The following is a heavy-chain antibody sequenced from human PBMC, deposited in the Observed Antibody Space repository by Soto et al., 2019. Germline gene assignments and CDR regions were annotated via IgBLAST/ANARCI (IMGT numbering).Heavy chain of an antibody. CDR2: ISYDGSNK. D-gene: IGHD6-19*01. CDR1: GFTFSSYG. Sequence: GGSLRLSCAASGFTFSSYGMHWVRQAPGKGLEWVAVISYDGSNKYYADSVKGRFTISRDNSKNTLYLQMNSLRAEDTAVYYCAKEVYGAVAGPYFDYWGQGTLVTVSS. J-gene: IGHJ4*02. V-gene: IGHV3-30*18. CDR3: AKEVYGAVAGPYFDY.